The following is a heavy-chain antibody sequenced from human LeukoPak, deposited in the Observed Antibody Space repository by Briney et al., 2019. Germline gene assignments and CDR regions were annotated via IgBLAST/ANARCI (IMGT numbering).Heavy chain of an antibody. CDR2: ISSSGTYI. D-gene: IGHD4-17*01. CDR1: AFRTYN. V-gene: IGHV3-21*01. J-gene: IGHJ4*02. CDR3: ARDLYAPPFPTTVTTYPDY. Sequence: GGSLRLSCAASAFRTYNMNWVRQAPGKGLEFVSGISSSGTYIYYADSVKGRFTISRDNAKNSLYLQMNSLRAEDTAVYYCARDLYAPPFPTTVTTYPDYWGQGTLVTVSS.